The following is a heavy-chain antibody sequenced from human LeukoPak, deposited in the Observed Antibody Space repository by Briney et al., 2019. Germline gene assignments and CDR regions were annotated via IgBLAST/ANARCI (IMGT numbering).Heavy chain of an antibody. CDR1: GFTFSSYA. D-gene: IGHD3-9*01. CDR2: ISGSGGST. V-gene: IGHV3-23*01. Sequence: GGSLRLSCAASGFTFSSYAMSWVRQAPGKGLEWVSAISGSGGSTYYADSVKGRFTISRDNSKNTLYLQMNSLRAEDTAVYYCAKEPVLRYFDWLLSPTNNWFDPWGQGTLVTVSS. J-gene: IGHJ5*02. CDR3: AKEPVLRYFDWLLSPTNNWFDP.